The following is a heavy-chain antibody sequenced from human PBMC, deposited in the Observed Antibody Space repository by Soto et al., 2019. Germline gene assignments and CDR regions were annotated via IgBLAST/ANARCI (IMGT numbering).Heavy chain of an antibody. CDR3: AKEGGLSGSYXISSSYYFDY. CDR2: ISFDGRNT. J-gene: IGHJ4*02. Sequence: GGSLRLSCAASGFTFNNYGMHWVRQAPGKGLEWMVVISFDGRNTYYADSVKGRFTISRDNSKNTLYLQMTSLRAEDTAVYYCAKEGGLSGSYXISSSYYFDYWGQGT. D-gene: IGHD1-26*01. V-gene: IGHV3-30*18. CDR1: GFTFNNYG.